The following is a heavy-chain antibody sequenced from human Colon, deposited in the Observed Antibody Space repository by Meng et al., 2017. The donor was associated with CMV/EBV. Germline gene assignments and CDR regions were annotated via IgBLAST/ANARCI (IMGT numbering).Heavy chain of an antibody. Sequence: GGSLRLSCAASGFTFSNAWMTWVRQAPGKGLEWVGRIKSKTDGGTTDYGAPVKGRFTISRDDSKNTLYLQMNRLKTEDTAVYYCATGSTSYLRNAFDMWGQGTMVTVSS. J-gene: IGHJ3*02. D-gene: IGHD5-12*01. V-gene: IGHV3-15*01. CDR2: IKSKTDGGTT. CDR1: GFTFSNAW. CDR3: ATGSTSYLRNAFDM.